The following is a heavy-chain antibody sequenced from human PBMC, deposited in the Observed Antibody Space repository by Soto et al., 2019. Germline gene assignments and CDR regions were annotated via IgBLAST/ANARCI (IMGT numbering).Heavy chain of an antibody. J-gene: IGHJ6*02. CDR1: GGTFSSYA. Sequence: GASVKVSCKASGGTFSSYAISWVRQAPGQGLEWMGGIIPIFGTANYAQKFQGRVTITADESTSTAYMELSSLRSEDTAVYYCASGRGGRVRILYYYYGMDVSGQATTVTVSS. CDR2: IIPIFGTA. CDR3: ASGRGGRVRILYYYYGMDV. D-gene: IGHD3-10*01. V-gene: IGHV1-69*13.